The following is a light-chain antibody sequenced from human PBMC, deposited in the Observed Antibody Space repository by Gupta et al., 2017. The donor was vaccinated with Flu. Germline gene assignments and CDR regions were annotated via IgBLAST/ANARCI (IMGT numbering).Light chain of an antibody. CDR1: QGISTS. CDR2: AAS. CDR3: QQLYTYPRS. J-gene: IGKJ1*01. Sequence: IQLTQSPSFLSASVGDRVTITCRASQGISTSLAWYQQKPGKVPKLLIYAASTLESGVSSKFSGTGSGTEFTLTITSLQTEDFATYYCQQLYTYPRSFGQGTKVEIK. V-gene: IGKV1-9*01.